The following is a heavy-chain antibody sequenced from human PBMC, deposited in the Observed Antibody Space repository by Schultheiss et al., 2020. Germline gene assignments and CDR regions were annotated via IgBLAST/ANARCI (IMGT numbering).Heavy chain of an antibody. D-gene: IGHD4-17*01. J-gene: IGHJ1*01. V-gene: IGHV3-23*01. CDR1: GFTFSSFI. CDR2: ISGSGGST. Sequence: GGSLRLSCAASGFTFSSFIMSWVRLAPGKGLEWVSAISGSGGSTYYADSVKGRFTISRDNSKNTLYLQMNSLRAEDTAVYYCADRYGDPEYFQHWGQGTLGTVSS. CDR3: ADRYGDPEYFQH.